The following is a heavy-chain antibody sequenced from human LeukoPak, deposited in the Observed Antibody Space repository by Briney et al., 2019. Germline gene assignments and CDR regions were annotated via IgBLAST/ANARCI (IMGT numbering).Heavy chain of an antibody. V-gene: IGHV4-34*01. Sequence: PSETLSLTCAVYGGSFSDYYWSWIRQPPGKGLEWIGEINHSGSTNYNPSLKSRVTISVDTSKNQFSLKLSSVTAADTAVYYCASFGDYDSSGYAPAVDYWGQGTLVTVSS. J-gene: IGHJ4*02. CDR3: ASFGDYDSSGYAPAVDY. CDR1: GGSFSDYY. D-gene: IGHD3-22*01. CDR2: INHSGST.